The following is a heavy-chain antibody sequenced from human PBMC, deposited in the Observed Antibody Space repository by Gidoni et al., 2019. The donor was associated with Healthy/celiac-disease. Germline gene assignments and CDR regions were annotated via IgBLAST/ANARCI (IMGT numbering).Heavy chain of an antibody. V-gene: IGHV3-33*01. CDR2: IWYDGSNK. CDR3: ARDRRGLRYYDSSGLGF. Sequence: QVQLVESGGGVVQPGRSLRLSCAASGFTFRSYGMHWVRQAPGKGLEWVAVIWYDGSNKYYADSVKGRFTISRDNSKNTLYLQMNSLRAEDTAVYYCARDRRGLRYYDSSGLGFWGQGTLVTVSS. J-gene: IGHJ4*02. D-gene: IGHD3-22*01. CDR1: GFTFRSYG.